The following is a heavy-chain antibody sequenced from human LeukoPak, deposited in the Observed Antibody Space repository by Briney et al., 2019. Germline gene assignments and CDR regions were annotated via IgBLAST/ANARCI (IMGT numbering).Heavy chain of an antibody. CDR2: IYPGDSDT. Sequence: GESLKISCKGSEYRFASSWIGWVRQMPGKGLEWMGIIYPGDSDTRYSPSFQGRVTISADKSISTAYLQWSSLKASDTAMYYRAIWDDYGNYVGKNWGQGTLVTVST. D-gene: IGHD4-11*01. CDR3: AIWDDYGNYVGKN. J-gene: IGHJ4*02. V-gene: IGHV5-51*01. CDR1: EYRFASSW.